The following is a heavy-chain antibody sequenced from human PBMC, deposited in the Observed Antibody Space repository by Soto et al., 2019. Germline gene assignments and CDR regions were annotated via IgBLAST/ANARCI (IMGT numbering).Heavy chain of an antibody. CDR1: GFTFSSYA. D-gene: IGHD6-13*01. Sequence: PGGSLSLSCAASGFTFSSYAMSWVHQAPGKGLEWVSAISGSGGSTYYADSVKGRFTISRDNSKNTLYLQMNSLRAEDTAVYYCAKVDSAAAGFFDYWGQGTLVTVSS. CDR2: ISGSGGST. CDR3: AKVDSAAAGFFDY. J-gene: IGHJ4*02. V-gene: IGHV3-23*01.